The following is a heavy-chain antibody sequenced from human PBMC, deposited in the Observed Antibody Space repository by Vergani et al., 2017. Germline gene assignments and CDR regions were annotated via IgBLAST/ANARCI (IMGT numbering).Heavy chain of an antibody. D-gene: IGHD5-24*01. CDR1: GGSISSYY. J-gene: IGHJ4*02. Sequence: QVQLQESGPGLVKPSETLSLTCTVSGGSISSYYWSWIRQPPGKGLEWIGYIYYSGSTNSNPSLKSRVTISVDTSKNQFSLKLSSVTAADTAVYYCARDGVRDGFEMGVFDYWGQGTLVTVSS. CDR3: ARDGVRDGFEMGVFDY. V-gene: IGHV4-59*01. CDR2: IYYSGST.